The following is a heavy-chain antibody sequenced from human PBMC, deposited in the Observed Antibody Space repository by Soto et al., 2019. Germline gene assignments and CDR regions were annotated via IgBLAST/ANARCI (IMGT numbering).Heavy chain of an antibody. CDR1: GCTFSDYY. CDR3: ASHYDMWSGYLSPVDY. Sequence: PGGSLRLSCAAAGCTFSDYYMSWIRQAPGKGLEWISYIDTSGTKIYYADSVKGRFTITRDNAKNSLYLEMNSLRDEDTAVYYCASHYDMWSGYLSPVDYWGQGTLVTVS. V-gene: IGHV3-11*01. D-gene: IGHD3-3*01. J-gene: IGHJ4*02. CDR2: IDTSGTKI.